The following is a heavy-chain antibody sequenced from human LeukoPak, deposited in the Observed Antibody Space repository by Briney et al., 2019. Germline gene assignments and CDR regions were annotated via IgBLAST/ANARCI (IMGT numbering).Heavy chain of an antibody. D-gene: IGHD2-2*01. J-gene: IGHJ5*02. CDR3: ARVRQLRYCSSTSCLNHNWFDP. CDR1: GGSISSYY. Sequence: SETLSLTCTVSGGSISSYYWSWIRQPAGKGLEWIGRIYTSGSTNYNPPLKSRITMSVDTSKNQFSLKLSSVTAADTAVYYCARVRQLRYCSSTSCLNHNWFDPWGQGTLVTVSS. CDR2: IYTSGST. V-gene: IGHV4-4*07.